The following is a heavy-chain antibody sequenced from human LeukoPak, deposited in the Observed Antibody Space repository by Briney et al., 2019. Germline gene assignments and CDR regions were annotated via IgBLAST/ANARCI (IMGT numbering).Heavy chain of an antibody. D-gene: IGHD3-9*01. J-gene: IGHJ3*02. V-gene: IGHV4-59*08. CDR1: GGSISSYY. Sequence: SETLSLTRTVSGGSISSYYWSWIRQHPGKGLEWIGYISYSGSTNYNPSLKSRVTISIDTSKNQFSLKLRSVTAADTAIYYCARQGYDILTGYIDAFDIWGQGTMVTVSS. CDR3: ARQGYDILTGYIDAFDI. CDR2: ISYSGST.